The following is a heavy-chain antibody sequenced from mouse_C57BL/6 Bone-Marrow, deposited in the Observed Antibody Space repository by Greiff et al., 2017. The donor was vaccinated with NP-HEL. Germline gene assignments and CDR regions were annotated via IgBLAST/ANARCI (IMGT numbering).Heavy chain of an antibody. D-gene: IGHD3-2*02. CDR3: ARDSSGPDY. CDR2: IDPSDSYT. CDR1: GYTFTSYW. Sequence: VQLQQPGAELVRPGTSVKLSCKASGYTFTSYWMHWVKQRPGQGLEWIGVIDPSDSYTNYNQKFKGKATLTVDTSSSTAYMQLSSLTSEDSAVYYCARDSSGPDYWGQGTTLTVSS. V-gene: IGHV1-59*01. J-gene: IGHJ2*01.